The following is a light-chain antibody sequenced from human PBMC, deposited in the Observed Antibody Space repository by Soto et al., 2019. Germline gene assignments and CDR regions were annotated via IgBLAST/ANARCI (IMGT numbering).Light chain of an antibody. V-gene: IGLV4-60*03. J-gene: IGLJ2*01. CDR2: VESSGNY. Sequence: QSVLTQSSSASASLGSSVKLTCTLSSGHSTYIIAWHQQQPGKAPRHLIKVESSGNYNKGGGVPDRCSGSSSGADRSLASSNLQSEDEDYYYCETWDSNIQIFGGGTKLTVL. CDR1: SGHSTYI. CDR3: ETWDSNIQI.